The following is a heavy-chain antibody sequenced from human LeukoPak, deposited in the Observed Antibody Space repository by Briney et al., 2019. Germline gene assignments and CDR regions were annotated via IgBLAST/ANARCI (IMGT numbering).Heavy chain of an antibody. CDR1: GFSFGSYP. CDR3: ARRYYDSSGYYDY. J-gene: IGHJ4*02. D-gene: IGHD3-22*01. CDR2: ISETGDVT. V-gene: IGHV3-23*01. Sequence: GGSLRLSCVVSGFSFGSYPMSWVRQAPGKGLEWVSVISETGDVTHYADSMKGRFTISRDNIKNTLNLQMNSLRAEDTAIYYCARRYYDSSGYYDYWGQGTLVTVSS.